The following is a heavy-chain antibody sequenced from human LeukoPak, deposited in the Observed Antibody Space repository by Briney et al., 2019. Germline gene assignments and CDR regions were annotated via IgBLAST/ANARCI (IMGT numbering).Heavy chain of an antibody. J-gene: IGHJ4*02. CDR3: ARYVWGSYPTFEDC. D-gene: IGHD3-16*02. CDR1: GGSISSYY. CDR2: ISYSGST. V-gene: IGHV4-59*01. Sequence: PSETLSLTCTVSGGSISSYYWSWIRQPPGKGLEWIGYISYSGSTNYNPSPKSRVTISVDTSKNQFSLKLSSVTAADTAVYYCARYVWGSYPTFEDCWGQGTLVTVSS.